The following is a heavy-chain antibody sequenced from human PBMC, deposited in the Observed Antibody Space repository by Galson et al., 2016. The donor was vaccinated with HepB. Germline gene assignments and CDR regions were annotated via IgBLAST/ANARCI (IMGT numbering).Heavy chain of an antibody. Sequence: SLRLSCAASEFTFSRNSMNWVRQAPGKGLEWVSYINSRSSSIYYADSVKGRFTISRDNAQNSLYLQMNSLRDDDTAVYYCTRALGAGYTTWFDTWGQGTLVTVSS. CDR2: INSRSSSI. CDR3: TRALGAGYTTWFDT. J-gene: IGHJ5*02. V-gene: IGHV3-48*02. D-gene: IGHD1-1*01. CDR1: EFTFSRNS.